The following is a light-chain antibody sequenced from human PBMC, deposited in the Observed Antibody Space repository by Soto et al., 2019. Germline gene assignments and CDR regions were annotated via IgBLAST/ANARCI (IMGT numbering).Light chain of an antibody. CDR3: SSFAGSNSPYV. J-gene: IGLJ1*01. CDR1: SSDIGVFDF. Sequence: QSALTQPPSASGSPGQSVTISCTGTSSDIGVFDFVSWYQQHPGKAPKVIIYQVNKRPSGVPDRFSGSKSGNTASLTVSGLRPEDEVDYFCSSFAGSNSPYVFGTGTKLTVL. CDR2: QVN. V-gene: IGLV2-8*01.